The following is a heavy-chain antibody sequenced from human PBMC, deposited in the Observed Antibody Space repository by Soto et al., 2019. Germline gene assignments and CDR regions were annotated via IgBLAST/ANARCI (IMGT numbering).Heavy chain of an antibody. CDR2: VTANGGGT. CDR3: ASLGVGDWANYYYYYGMDV. Sequence: EVQLLESGGGFVQPGGSLRLSCAATGFTFSVYAMTWVRQAPGKGREWVSAVTANGGGTYSADSVKGRFTISRDNSKNTLFLQRNSLRAEDTAVYYCASLGVGDWANYYYYYGMDVWGQGTTVTVSS. J-gene: IGHJ6*02. D-gene: IGHD2-21*02. CDR1: GFTFSVYA. V-gene: IGHV3-23*01.